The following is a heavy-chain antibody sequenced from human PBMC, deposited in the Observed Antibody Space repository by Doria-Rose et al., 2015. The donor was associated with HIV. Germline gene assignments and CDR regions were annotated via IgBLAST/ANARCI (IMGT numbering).Heavy chain of an antibody. Sequence: QVQLQESGPGLVRPSQTLSLTCTVSGDSISSGDSFWSWIRQPPGKGPEWIGYIFSSGTTYYYPSLRGRLTISLDASKNQFSLTLNSVTAADTAVYYCARARNYGFPHFFDFWGQGTLVTVPS. CDR3: ARARNYGFPHFFDF. V-gene: IGHV4-30-4*01. CDR2: IFSSGTT. CDR1: GDSISSGDSF. D-gene: IGHD3-10*01. J-gene: IGHJ4*02.